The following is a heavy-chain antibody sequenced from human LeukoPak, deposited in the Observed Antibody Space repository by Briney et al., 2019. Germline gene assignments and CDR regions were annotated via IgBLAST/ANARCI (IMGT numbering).Heavy chain of an antibody. V-gene: IGHV3-21*01. Sequence: PGGSLRLSCAASGFTFSSYSMNWVRQAPGKGLEWVSSIGSSSSYIYYADSVKGRFTISRDNAKNSLYLQMNSLRAEDTAVYYCARTSTFDYWGQGTLVTVYS. CDR3: ARTSTFDY. CDR1: GFTFSSYS. D-gene: IGHD2-2*01. CDR2: IGSSSSYI. J-gene: IGHJ4*02.